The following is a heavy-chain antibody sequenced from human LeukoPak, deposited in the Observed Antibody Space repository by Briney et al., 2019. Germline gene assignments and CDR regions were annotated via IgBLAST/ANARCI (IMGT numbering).Heavy chain of an antibody. D-gene: IGHD4-17*01. CDR1: GFTVSSDY. CDR3: AKDRGHGDSDTWYYYYYYMDV. V-gene: IGHV3-66*01. Sequence: GKSLRLSCAASGFTVSSDYMSWVRQAPGKGLEWVSIIYSGGSTYYADSVKGRFTISRDNSKNTLYLQMNSLRAEDTAVYYCAKDRGHGDSDTWYYYYYYMDVWGKGTTVTVSS. CDR2: IYSGGST. J-gene: IGHJ6*03.